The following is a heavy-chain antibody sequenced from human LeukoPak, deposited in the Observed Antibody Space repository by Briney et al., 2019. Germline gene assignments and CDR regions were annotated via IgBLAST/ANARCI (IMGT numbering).Heavy chain of an antibody. D-gene: IGHD4-11*01. CDR1: GFTFSHFG. J-gene: IGHJ5*02. CDR3: AKDAQRVFDYTNSLEH. Sequence: GGSLRLSCEASGFTFSHFGMHWVRQAPGKGLEWVAVIWSGGTNQYYADSVKGRFTISRDNFKRTVSLKMNSLRGEDTAVYYCAKDAQRVFDYTNSLEHWGQGSLVIVSS. V-gene: IGHV3-30*02. CDR2: IWSGGTNQ.